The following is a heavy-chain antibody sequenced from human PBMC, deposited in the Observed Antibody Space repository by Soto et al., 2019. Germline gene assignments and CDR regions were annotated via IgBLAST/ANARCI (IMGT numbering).Heavy chain of an antibody. D-gene: IGHD5-18*01. CDR2: ISYDGSNK. V-gene: IGHV3-30*18. J-gene: IGHJ4*02. CDR1: GFIFSSYG. CDR3: AKQYSYGIYHFDY. Sequence: GGSLRLSCAASGFIFSSYGMHWVRQAQGKGLEWVAVISYDGSNKYYADSVKGRFTISRDNSKNTLYLQMNSLRAEDTAVYYCAKQYSYGIYHFDYWGQGTLVTVSS.